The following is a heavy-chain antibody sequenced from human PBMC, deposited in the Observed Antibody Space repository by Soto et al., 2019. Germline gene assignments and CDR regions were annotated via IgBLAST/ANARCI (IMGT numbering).Heavy chain of an antibody. V-gene: IGHV3-48*02. CDR1: GFTFSGYS. J-gene: IGHJ4*02. Sequence: EVQLVESGGGLVQPGGSLRLSCAASGFTFSGYSMNWVRQAPGKGLEWISYISGTSSTIYYADSVKGRFTISRDNAKDSLYLQMNSLRDADTSVYSCARQGFDYWGQGTLVTVSS. CDR3: ARQGFDY. CDR2: ISGTSSTI.